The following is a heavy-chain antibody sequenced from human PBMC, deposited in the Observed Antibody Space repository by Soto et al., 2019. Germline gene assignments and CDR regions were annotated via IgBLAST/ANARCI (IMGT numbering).Heavy chain of an antibody. D-gene: IGHD2-15*01. J-gene: IGHJ3*02. Sequence: QVQLVESGGGLVKPGGSLRLSCAASGFTFSDYYMSWIRQAPGKGLEWVSYISSSGSTIYYADSVKGRFTISRDNAKNSLYLQRNSLRAEDTAVYYCASVPTMGYCSGGSCYGAFDIWGQGTMVTVSS. CDR1: GFTFSDYY. V-gene: IGHV3-11*01. CDR2: ISSSGSTI. CDR3: ASVPTMGYCSGGSCYGAFDI.